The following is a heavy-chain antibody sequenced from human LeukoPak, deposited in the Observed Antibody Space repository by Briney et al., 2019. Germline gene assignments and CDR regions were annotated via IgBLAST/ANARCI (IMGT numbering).Heavy chain of an antibody. Sequence: GGSLRLSCAASGFTFSSYSMNWVRQAPGKGLEWVSYISSSSSTIYYADSVKGRFTISRDNAKNSLYLQMNSLGAEDTAVYYCAREWELLFGYWGQGTLVTVSS. CDR3: AREWELLFGY. D-gene: IGHD1-26*01. V-gene: IGHV3-48*01. CDR2: ISSSSSTI. CDR1: GFTFSSYS. J-gene: IGHJ4*02.